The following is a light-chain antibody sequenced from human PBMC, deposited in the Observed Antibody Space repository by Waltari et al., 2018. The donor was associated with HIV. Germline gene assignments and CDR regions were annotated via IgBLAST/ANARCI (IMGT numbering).Light chain of an antibody. Sequence: QSALTQPPSASGSPGQSVTISCTGPSSDVGGYDYVAWYPPHPGKAPKLMISEVNKRPAGVPDRFSGSRSGNTASLTVSGLQAEDEAHYYCSSYAGRNTLLFGGGTKLTVL. V-gene: IGLV2-8*01. CDR1: SSDVGGYDY. J-gene: IGLJ2*01. CDR2: EVN. CDR3: SSYAGRNTLL.